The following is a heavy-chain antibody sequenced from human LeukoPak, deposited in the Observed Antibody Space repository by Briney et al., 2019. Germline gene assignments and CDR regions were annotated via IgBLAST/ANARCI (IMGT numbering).Heavy chain of an antibody. CDR3: ASLNPFSGRRNAFDI. J-gene: IGHJ3*02. V-gene: IGHV4-34*01. CDR2: VNHSGTA. D-gene: IGHD1-26*01. Sequence: TSETLSLTCAVHGWSFSGYYWSWIRQPPGQGLEWIGEVNHSGTARYNPSLESRVTISVDTSKSQSSLNVYFVTAADTAVYYCASLNPFSGRRNAFDIWGQGAMVTVSS. CDR1: GWSFSGYY.